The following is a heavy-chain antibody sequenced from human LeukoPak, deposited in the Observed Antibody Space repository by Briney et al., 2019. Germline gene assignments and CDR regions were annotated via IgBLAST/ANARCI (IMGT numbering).Heavy chain of an antibody. CDR1: GFSLSSGAVA. D-gene: IGHD5-18*01. V-gene: IGHV2-5*01. J-gene: IGHJ4*02. Sequence: SGPTLVNPRQTLTLTCSFSGFSLSSGAVAVGWIRQAPGKALEWLTHIYWNGDEKYNRFLRSRLTITKDTSKNQVVLTMTNMDPVDTGTYYCAHLTAEASYYYDYWGQGILITVSS. CDR2: IYWNGDE. CDR3: AHLTAEASYYYDY.